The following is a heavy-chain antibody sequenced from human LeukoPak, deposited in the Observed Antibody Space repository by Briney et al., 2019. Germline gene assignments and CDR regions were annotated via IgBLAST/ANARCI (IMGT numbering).Heavy chain of an antibody. CDR2: INTNTGNP. CDR1: GYTFTSYA. V-gene: IGHV7-4-1*02. D-gene: IGHD2-2*01. J-gene: IGHJ6*02. CDR3: ASCPWVPAAYYYYYGMDV. Sequence: GASVKVSCKASGYTFTSYAMNWVRQAPGQGLEWMGWINTNTGNPTYAQGFTGRFVFSLDTSVSTAYLQISSLKAEDTAVYYCASCPWVPAAYYYYYGMDVWGQGTTVTVSS.